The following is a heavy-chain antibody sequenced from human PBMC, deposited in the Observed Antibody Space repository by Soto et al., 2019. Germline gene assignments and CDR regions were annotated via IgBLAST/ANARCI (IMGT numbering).Heavy chain of an antibody. D-gene: IGHD6-19*01. CDR3: AHRPLPDSSGWYAERYYFDY. Sequence: QITLKESGPTLVKPTQTLTLTCTFSGFSLSTSGVGVGWIRQPPGKALEWLALIYWNDDKRYSPSLKSRLTITKDTSKNQVVLTMTNMDPVDTATYYCAHRPLPDSSGWYAERYYFDYWGQGTLVTVSS. CDR1: GFSLSTSGVG. V-gene: IGHV2-5*01. J-gene: IGHJ4*02. CDR2: IYWNDDK.